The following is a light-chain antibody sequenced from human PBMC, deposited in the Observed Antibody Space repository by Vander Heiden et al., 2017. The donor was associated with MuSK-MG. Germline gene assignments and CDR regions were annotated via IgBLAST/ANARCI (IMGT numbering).Light chain of an antibody. J-gene: IGKJ4*01. Sequence: DIQMTQSPSSLSASVGDRVTITCRASQSISSYLNWYQQKPGKAPKLLIYAASSLQSGVPSRFSGSGSGTEFTLTISSLQPEDFATYYCQQSDSTPRFGGGTKVEIK. CDR1: QSISSY. V-gene: IGKV1-39*01. CDR3: QQSDSTPR. CDR2: AAS.